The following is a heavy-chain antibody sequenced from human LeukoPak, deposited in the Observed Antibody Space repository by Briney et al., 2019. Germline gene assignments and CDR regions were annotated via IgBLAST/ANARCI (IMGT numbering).Heavy chain of an antibody. V-gene: IGHV4-34*01. CDR2: INHSGST. D-gene: IGHD3-9*01. CDR3: ARRDILTGYFDY. Sequence: SETLPLTCAVYGGSFSGYYWSWIRQPPGKGLEWIGEINHSGSTNYNPSLKSRVTISVDTSKNQFSLKLSSVTAADTAVYYCARRDILTGYFDYWGQGTLVTVSS. CDR1: GGSFSGYY. J-gene: IGHJ4*02.